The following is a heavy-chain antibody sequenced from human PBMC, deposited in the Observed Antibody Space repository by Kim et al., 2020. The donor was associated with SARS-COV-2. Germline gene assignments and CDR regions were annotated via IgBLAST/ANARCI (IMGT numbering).Heavy chain of an antibody. D-gene: IGHD2-15*01. CDR2: ISSSSSYI. CDR1: GFTFSSYS. Sequence: GGSLRLSCAASGFTFSSYSMNWVRQAPGKGLEWVSSISSSSSYIYYADSVKGRFTISRDNAKNSLYLQMNSLRAEDTAVYYCAREGSIVVVVAATSLWGDILDYWGQGTLVTVSS. CDR3: AREGSIVVVVAATSLWGDILDY. V-gene: IGHV3-21*01. J-gene: IGHJ4*02.